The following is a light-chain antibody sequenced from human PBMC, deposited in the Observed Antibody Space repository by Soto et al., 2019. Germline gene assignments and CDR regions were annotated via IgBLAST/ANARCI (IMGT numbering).Light chain of an antibody. J-gene: IGKJ2*01. CDR3: QQYSIWPYT. Sequence: EIVMTQSPATLSVSPGERATLSCRAGQSISSNLAWYQQKPGQAPRLLIYGASTRATGIPARFSGSGSGTEFTLTISSLQSEDFAVYYCQQYSIWPYTFGQGTKLEIK. CDR2: GAS. CDR1: QSISSN. V-gene: IGKV3-15*01.